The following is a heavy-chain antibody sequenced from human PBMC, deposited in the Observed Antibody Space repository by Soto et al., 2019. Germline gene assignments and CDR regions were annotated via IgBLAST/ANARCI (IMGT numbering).Heavy chain of an antibody. CDR1: GYTFTGYY. V-gene: IGHV1-2*04. CDR3: ARDRLVTEGYYYYYYMDV. Sequence: ASVKVSCKASGYTFTGYYMHWVRQAPGQGLEWMGWINPNSGGTNYAQKNQGWVTMTRDTSISTAYMELSRLRSDDTAEKYCARDRLVTEGYYYYYYMDVWGKGTTVTVSS. J-gene: IGHJ6*03. CDR2: INPNSGGT. D-gene: IGHD3-9*01.